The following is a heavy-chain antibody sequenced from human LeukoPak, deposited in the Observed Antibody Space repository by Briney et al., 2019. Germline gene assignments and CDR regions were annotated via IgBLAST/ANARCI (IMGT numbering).Heavy chain of an antibody. CDR1: GYSFTSYW. D-gene: IGHD2-15*01. Sequence: GESLKISCKSSGYSFTSYWIGCVRQMPGKGLEWMGIIYPGHSDTKYSPSFQGQVTISADKSISTAYLQWSSLKASDTAMYYCARGSLASSGGSFFDYWGQGTLVTVSS. J-gene: IGHJ4*02. CDR2: IYPGHSDT. CDR3: ARGSLASSGGSFFDY. V-gene: IGHV5-51*01.